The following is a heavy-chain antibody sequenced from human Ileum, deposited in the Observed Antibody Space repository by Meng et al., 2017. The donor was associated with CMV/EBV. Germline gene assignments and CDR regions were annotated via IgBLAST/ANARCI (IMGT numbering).Heavy chain of an antibody. CDR2: IHHSGST. V-gene: IGHV4-38-2*01. D-gene: IGHD3-3*01. CDR3: AKMPFTIFGVAAPKHGDYGMDV. Sequence: SETLSLTCAVSGYSISSGYYWGWIRQPSGKGLEWIGSIHHSGSTYYNSSLKSRTTISVDTSENQFSLNLSSVTAADTAVYYCAKMPFTIFGVAAPKHGDYGMDVWGQGTTVTVSS. CDR1: GYSISSGYY. J-gene: IGHJ6*02.